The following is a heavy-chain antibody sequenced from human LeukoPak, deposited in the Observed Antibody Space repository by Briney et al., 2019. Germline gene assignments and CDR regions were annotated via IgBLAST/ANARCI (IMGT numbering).Heavy chain of an antibody. J-gene: IGHJ4*02. CDR3: ARTGGICSSTSCYKVY. CDR1: GFTFSSYA. D-gene: IGHD2-2*02. CDR2: ISGSGGST. Sequence: GGSLRLSCAASGFTFSSYAMSWVRQAPGKGLEWVSAISGSGGSTYYADSVKGRFTISRDNSKNTLYLQMNSLRAEDTAVHYCARTGGICSSTSCYKVYWGQGTLVTVSS. V-gene: IGHV3-23*01.